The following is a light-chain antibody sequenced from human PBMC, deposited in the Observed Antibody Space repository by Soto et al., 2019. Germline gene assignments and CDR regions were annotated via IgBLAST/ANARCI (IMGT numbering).Light chain of an antibody. J-gene: IGKJ5*01. Sequence: DIQMTQSPSSLSASVGDRVTITCRASQSISSYLNWYQQKPGKAPKLLICTTSSLQSGVPSRFSGSGSGTDFTLTISSLQPEDFATYYCQQSHITPITFGQGTRLEIK. CDR3: QQSHITPIT. CDR2: TTS. CDR1: QSISSY. V-gene: IGKV1-39*01.